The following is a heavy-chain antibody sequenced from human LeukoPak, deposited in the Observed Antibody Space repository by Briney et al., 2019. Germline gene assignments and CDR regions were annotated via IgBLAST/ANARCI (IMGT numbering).Heavy chain of an antibody. V-gene: IGHV4-39*01. Sequence: TPSETLSLTCTASGGSISSSSYYWGWIRQPPGKGLEWIGSSYYSGSTYYNPSLKSRVTISVDTTKNQFSLKLSSVTAADTAVYYCASPPKKGGAEYFQHWGQGTLVTVSS. CDR1: GGSISSSSYY. J-gene: IGHJ1*01. D-gene: IGHD1-26*01. CDR2: SYYSGST. CDR3: ASPPKKGGAEYFQH.